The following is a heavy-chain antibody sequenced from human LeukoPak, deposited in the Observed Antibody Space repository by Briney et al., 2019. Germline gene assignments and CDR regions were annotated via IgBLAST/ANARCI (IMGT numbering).Heavy chain of an antibody. CDR1: GDSISSSSYY. CDR3: ARQGYCSSTNCYVDY. D-gene: IGHD2-2*01. CDR2: IYYSGTT. V-gene: IGHV4-39*01. J-gene: IGHJ4*01. Sequence: SETLSLTCTVSGDSISSSSYYWGWIRQPPGKGLEWIGSIYYSGTTYYNPSLKSRVTISVDTSKNQFSLKLTSVTAADTAVYYCARQGYCSSTNCYVDYWGHGTLVTVSS.